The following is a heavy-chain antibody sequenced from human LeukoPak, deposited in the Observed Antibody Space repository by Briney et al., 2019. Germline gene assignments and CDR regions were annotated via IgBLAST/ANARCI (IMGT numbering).Heavy chain of an antibody. D-gene: IGHD1-14*01. V-gene: IGHV3-33*08. CDR3: ARDFSLFAPTEQGPLLLQAPNFDY. CDR1: GFTFSSYG. J-gene: IGHJ4*02. CDR2: IWYDGSNK. Sequence: QPGGSLRLSCAASGFTFSSYGMHWVRQAPGKGLEWVAVIWYDGSNKYYADSVKGRFTISRDNSKNTLYLQMNSLRAEDTAVYYCARDFSLFAPTEQGPLLLQAPNFDYWGQGTLVTVSS.